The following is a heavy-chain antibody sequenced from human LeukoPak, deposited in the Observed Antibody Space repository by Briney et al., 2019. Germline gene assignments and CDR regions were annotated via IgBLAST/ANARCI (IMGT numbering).Heavy chain of an antibody. CDR1: GFMFRSHW. J-gene: IGHJ4*02. D-gene: IGHD2-15*01. CDR2: ISTDGTTT. V-gene: IGHV3-74*01. CDR3: ARGLGYSSGR. Sequence: GGSLRLSCAASGFMFRSHWMHWVRQVPGKGLVWVSHISTDGTTTNYADSVKGRFTISRDNAKDTIYLQMNSLRVEDTAVYFCARGLGYSSGRWGQGTLVTVSS.